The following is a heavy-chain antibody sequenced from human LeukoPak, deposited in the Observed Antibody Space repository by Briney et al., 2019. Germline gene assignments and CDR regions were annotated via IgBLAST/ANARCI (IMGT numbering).Heavy chain of an antibody. CDR1: GYTFTGYY. V-gene: IGHV1-2*02. J-gene: IGHJ3*02. D-gene: IGHD3-22*01. CDR3: ARDFYDSRGDAFDI. Sequence: ASVKVSCKASGYTFTGYYMHWVRQAPGQGLEWMGWINPNSGGTNYAQKFQGRVTMTRDTSISTAYMELSRLRSDDTAVYYCARDFYDSRGDAFDIWGQGTIVTVSS. CDR2: INPNSGGT.